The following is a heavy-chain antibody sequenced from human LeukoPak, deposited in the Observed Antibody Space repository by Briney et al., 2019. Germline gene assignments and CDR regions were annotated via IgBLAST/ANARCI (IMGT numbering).Heavy chain of an antibody. Sequence: GGSLRLSCAASGFTFSSNYMSWVRQAPGKGLEWVSVIYSGGSTYYADSVKGRFTISRDNSKNTLYLQMNSLRAEDTAVYYCTNYGVYTGYYFMDVWGKGTTVTVSS. J-gene: IGHJ6*03. CDR3: TNYGVYTGYYFMDV. V-gene: IGHV3-66*01. D-gene: IGHD4-17*01. CDR2: IYSGGST. CDR1: GFTFSSNY.